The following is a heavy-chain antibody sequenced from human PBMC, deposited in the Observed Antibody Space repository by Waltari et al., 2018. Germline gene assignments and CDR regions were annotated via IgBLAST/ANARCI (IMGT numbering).Heavy chain of an antibody. Sequence: SGPGLVKPSETLSLSCTVSGDSVSTSGYYWTWIRQPPGKGLEWIGTIFYSGSTYHNPPLKSRVTMAVDTSKNQFSLNLSSVTAADTAVYYCARRGVSDFDY. J-gene: IGHJ4*01. V-gene: IGHV4-39*01. CDR1: GDSVSTSGYY. CDR2: IFYSGST. CDR3: ARRGVSDFDY. D-gene: IGHD3-10*01.